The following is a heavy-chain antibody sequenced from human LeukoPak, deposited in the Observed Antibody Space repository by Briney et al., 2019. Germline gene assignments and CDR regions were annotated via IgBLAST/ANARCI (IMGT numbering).Heavy chain of an antibody. CDR3: ARDAPKETIFGVVTSLYWYFDL. CDR2: IYYSGST. V-gene: IGHV4-39*07. D-gene: IGHD3-3*01. Sequence: PSETLSLTCTVSGGSISSSSYYWGWIRQPPGKGLEWIGSIYYSGSTYYNPSLKSRVTISVDTSKNQFSLKLSSVTAADTAVYYCARDAPKETIFGVVTSLYWYFDLWGRGTLVTVSS. J-gene: IGHJ2*01. CDR1: GGSISSSSYY.